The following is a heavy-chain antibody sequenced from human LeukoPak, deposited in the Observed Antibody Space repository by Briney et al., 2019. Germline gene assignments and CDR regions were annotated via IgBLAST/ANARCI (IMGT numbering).Heavy chain of an antibody. CDR3: ARAMITFGGALG. J-gene: IGHJ4*02. D-gene: IGHD3-16*01. V-gene: IGHV3-48*04. Sequence: PGGSLRLSCAASGFTFSSYSMNWVREAPGKGLEWVSYISSSGSTIYYADSVKGRFTISRDNAKNSLYLQMNSLRAEDTAVYYCARAMITFGGALGWGQGTLVTVSS. CDR2: ISSSGSTI. CDR1: GFTFSSYS.